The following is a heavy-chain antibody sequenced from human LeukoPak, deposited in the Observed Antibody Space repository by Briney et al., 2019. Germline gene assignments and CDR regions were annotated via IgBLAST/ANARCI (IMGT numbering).Heavy chain of an antibody. CDR3: TTGGSVLFLDYYYMDV. CDR1: GFTFSNAW. J-gene: IGHJ6*03. V-gene: IGHV3-15*01. Sequence: GGSLRLSCAASGFTFSNAWMSWVRQAPGKGREWFGRIKSKTDGGTTDYAAPVKGKFTISRDDSKNTLYLQMNSLKTEDTAVYYCTTGGSVLFLDYYYMDVWGKGTTVTVSS. D-gene: IGHD2/OR15-2a*01. CDR2: IKSKTDGGTT.